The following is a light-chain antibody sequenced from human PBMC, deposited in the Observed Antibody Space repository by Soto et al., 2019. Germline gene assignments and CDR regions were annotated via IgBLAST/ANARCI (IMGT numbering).Light chain of an antibody. J-gene: IGKJ3*01. CDR2: GAS. Sequence: EIVMTQSPATLSVSPGERATLSCRASQSVSSNLAWYQQKPGQAPRLLIYGASTRATGIPARFSGSGSGTELTLNISSLQSGDFAVYYCQQYNNWPFTFGPGTKVDIK. V-gene: IGKV3-15*01. CDR3: QQYNNWPFT. CDR1: QSVSSN.